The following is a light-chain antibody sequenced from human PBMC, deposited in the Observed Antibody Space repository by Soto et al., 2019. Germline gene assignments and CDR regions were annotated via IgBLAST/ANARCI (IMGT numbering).Light chain of an antibody. Sequence: ESVLTQSPGTLSLSPGERATLSCRASQSVSYNYLAWYQQKPGQAPRLLIYDASSRATGIPDRFSGGGSGTDFTLTISRLEPEDFAVYYCQQYGSSPLTFGPGTKVDIK. CDR1: QSVSYNY. CDR3: QQYGSSPLT. CDR2: DAS. J-gene: IGKJ1*01. V-gene: IGKV3-20*01.